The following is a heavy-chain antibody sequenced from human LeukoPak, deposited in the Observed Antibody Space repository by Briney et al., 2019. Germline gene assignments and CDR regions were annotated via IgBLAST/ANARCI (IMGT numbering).Heavy chain of an antibody. CDR2: IYYSGST. D-gene: IGHD1-26*01. CDR1: GGSISSSSYY. CDR3: ARQGGVGANLFDY. V-gene: IGHV4-39*01. J-gene: IGHJ4*02. Sequence: SETLSLTCSVSGGSISSSSYYWGWIRQPPGMGLEWIGSIYYSGSTYYNPSLKSRVTISVDTSKNQFSLKLSSVTAADTAVYYCARQGGVGANLFDYWGQGTLVTVSS.